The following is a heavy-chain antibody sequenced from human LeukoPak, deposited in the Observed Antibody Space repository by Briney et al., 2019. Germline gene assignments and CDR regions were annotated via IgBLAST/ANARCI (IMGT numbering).Heavy chain of an antibody. Sequence: SETLSLTCTVSGGSVTSSGYYWGWLSQPPGEGLECIGTMSYSGSTYYNPSLKSRVIISEDTSKNQFSLKLSSVTAADMAVYYCARAPPGNPYYYGLDVWGQGATVTVSS. CDR1: GGSVTSSGYY. D-gene: IGHD1-1*01. CDR3: ARAPPGNPYYYGLDV. CDR2: MSYSGST. V-gene: IGHV4-39*01. J-gene: IGHJ6*02.